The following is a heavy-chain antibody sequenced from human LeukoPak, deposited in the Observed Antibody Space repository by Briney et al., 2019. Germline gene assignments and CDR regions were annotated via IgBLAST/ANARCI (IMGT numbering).Heavy chain of an antibody. V-gene: IGHV3-21*01. D-gene: IGHD3-22*01. Sequence: PGGSLRLSCAASGFTFSSYSMNWVRQAPGKGLEWVSSISSSSSYIYYADSVKGRFTISRDNAKNSLYLQMNSLRAEDTAVYYCASGKVVVTRLFDYWGQGTLVTVSS. CDR3: ASGKVVVTRLFDY. CDR2: ISSSSSYI. J-gene: IGHJ4*02. CDR1: GFTFSSYS.